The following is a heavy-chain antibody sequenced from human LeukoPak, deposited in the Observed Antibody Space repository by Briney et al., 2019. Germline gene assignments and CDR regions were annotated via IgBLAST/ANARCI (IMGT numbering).Heavy chain of an antibody. CDR1: GFTFSTYE. J-gene: IGHJ4*02. CDR3: ARGTIGGNPASAY. D-gene: IGHD4-23*01. V-gene: IGHV3-21*06. CDR2: IGTDGYS. Sequence: GGSLRLSCAASGFTFSTYEMNWVRQAPGKGLEWVSSIGTDGYSYSAVSVKGRFTISRDNAKSTLCLQMDSLTVEDTALYYCARGTIGGNPASAYWGQGTLVTVSS.